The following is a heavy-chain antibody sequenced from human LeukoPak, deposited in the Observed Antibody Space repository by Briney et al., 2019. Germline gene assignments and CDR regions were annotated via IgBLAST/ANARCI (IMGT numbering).Heavy chain of an antibody. CDR2: IMSDGSST. CDR1: GFSFSAYI. CDR3: TRRYGGHSCWAGYHDS. V-gene: IGHV3-64*01. D-gene: IGHD6-19*01. Sequence: GGSLRLSCVASGFSFSAYIMHWVRQAPGKGLEYVSAIMSDGSSTFYPNSVKGRFTISRDNSKNTLYLQMGSLRAEDAAVYYCTRRYGGHSCWAGYHDSWGQGTLVTVSS. J-gene: IGHJ4*02.